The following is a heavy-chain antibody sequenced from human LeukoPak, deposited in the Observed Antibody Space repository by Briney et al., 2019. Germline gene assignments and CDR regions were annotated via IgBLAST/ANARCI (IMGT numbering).Heavy chain of an antibody. V-gene: IGHV4-59*01. Sequence: SETLSLTCTVSGGSISSYYWSWIRQPPGKGLEWIGYIYYSGSTNYNTSLKSRVTISVDTSRNQFSLKLASVTAADTAVYYCARVEEGYGSGRRENYYYYYMDVWGKGTTVTISS. CDR2: IYYSGST. D-gene: IGHD3-10*01. CDR1: GGSISSYY. J-gene: IGHJ6*03. CDR3: ARVEEGYGSGRRENYYYYYMDV.